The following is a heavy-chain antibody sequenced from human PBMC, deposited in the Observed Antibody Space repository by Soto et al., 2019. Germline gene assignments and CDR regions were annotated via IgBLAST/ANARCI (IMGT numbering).Heavy chain of an antibody. V-gene: IGHV1-2*04. J-gene: IGHJ4*02. Sequence: ASVKVSCKASGYIFTDYDLPWVRPAPGQGLEWMGWINPNSGGTNYVQKFQGWVTLTRDPSINTAYMELTRLKPGDAAVYYCARGTGDGHDYSLDYWGQPTLVTVSS. CDR2: INPNSGGT. CDR1: GYIFTDYD. CDR3: ARGTGDGHDYSLDY. D-gene: IGHD3-16*01.